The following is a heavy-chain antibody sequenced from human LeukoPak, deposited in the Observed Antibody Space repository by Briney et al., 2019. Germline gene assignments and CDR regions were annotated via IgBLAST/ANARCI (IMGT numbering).Heavy chain of an antibody. Sequence: SETLSLTCTVSGYSISSGYYWGWIRQPPGKGLEWIGSIYHSGSTYYNPSLKSRVTISVDTSKNQFSLKLSSVTAADTAVYYCARLGSSGGDYWGQGTLVTVSS. J-gene: IGHJ4*02. CDR1: GYSISSGYY. D-gene: IGHD6-19*01. CDR3: ARLGSSGGDY. CDR2: IYHSGST. V-gene: IGHV4-38-2*02.